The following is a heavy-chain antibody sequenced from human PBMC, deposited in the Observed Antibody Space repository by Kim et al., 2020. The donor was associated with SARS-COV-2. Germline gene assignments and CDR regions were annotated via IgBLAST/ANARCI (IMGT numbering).Heavy chain of an antibody. V-gene: IGHV3-73*01. CDR2: IRSKANNYAT. J-gene: IGHJ3*02. CDR1: GFTFSGSA. D-gene: IGHD1-1*01. CDR3: TRVPGTRLALWDAFDI. Sequence: GGSLRLSCAASGFTFSGSAMHWVRQASGKGLEWVGRIRSKANNYATTYAASVKGRFTISRDDSKTTAYLQMNSLKTEDTAVYYCTRVPGTRLALWDAFDIWGQGTMVTVSS.